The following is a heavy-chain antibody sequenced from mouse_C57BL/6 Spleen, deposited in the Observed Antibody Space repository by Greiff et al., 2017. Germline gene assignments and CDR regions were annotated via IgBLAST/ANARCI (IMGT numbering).Heavy chain of an antibody. Sequence: QVQLKESGAELARPGASVKMSCKASGYTFTSYTMHWVKQRPGQGLEWIGYINPSSGYTKYNQKFKDKATLTADKSSSTAYMQLSSLTSEDSAVYYCARETTVVAGDFDYWGQGTTLTVSS. CDR1: GYTFTSYT. CDR3: ARETTVVAGDFDY. D-gene: IGHD1-1*01. V-gene: IGHV1-4*01. J-gene: IGHJ2*01. CDR2: INPSSGYT.